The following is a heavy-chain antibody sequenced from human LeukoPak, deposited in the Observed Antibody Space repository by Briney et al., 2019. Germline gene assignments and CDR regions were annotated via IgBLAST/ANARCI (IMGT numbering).Heavy chain of an antibody. V-gene: IGHV4-59*01. CDR2: IYNSGST. J-gene: IGHJ4*02. Sequence: PSETLSLTCTVSGGSISSYYWNWIRQPPGKGLEWNGYIYNSGSTNNNPSLKSRVTISVDTSKKQFSLKLSSVTAADTAVYYCARETPYGSGSYPFDYWGQGILVTVSS. D-gene: IGHD3-10*01. CDR3: ARETPYGSGSYPFDY. CDR1: GGSISSYY.